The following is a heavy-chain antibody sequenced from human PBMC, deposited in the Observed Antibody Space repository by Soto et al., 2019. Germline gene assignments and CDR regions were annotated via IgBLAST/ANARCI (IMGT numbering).Heavy chain of an antibody. D-gene: IGHD3-3*01. V-gene: IGHV1-18*01. CDR1: GYSFNDYG. CDR3: ARAKRITGDFDY. CDR2: ISGKNGGT. J-gene: IGHJ4*02. Sequence: QVPLEQSGPEVKKPGASVKVSCKASGYSFNDYGVTWVRQAPGQGLEWMGWISGKNGGTNYAQELQGRVTLTTDTSTQTVYMEMRSLKSDDTAVYYCARAKRITGDFDYWGQGTLVAVSS.